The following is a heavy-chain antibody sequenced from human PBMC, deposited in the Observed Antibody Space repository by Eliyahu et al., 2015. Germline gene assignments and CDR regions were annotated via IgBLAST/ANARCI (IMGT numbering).Heavy chain of an antibody. D-gene: IGHD2-15*01. V-gene: IGHV4-38-2*02. J-gene: IGHJ5*02. CDR1: GYSISSGYY. Sequence: QVQLQESGPGLVKPSETLSLTCTVSGYSISSGYYWGWIRQPPGKGLEWIGSIYHSGRTYYNPSLKSRVTISVDTSKNQFSLKLSSVTAADTAVYYCARRSHLGVVAATRVRWDWFDPWGQGTLVTVSS. CDR3: ARRSHLGVVAATRVRWDWFDP. CDR2: IYHSGRT.